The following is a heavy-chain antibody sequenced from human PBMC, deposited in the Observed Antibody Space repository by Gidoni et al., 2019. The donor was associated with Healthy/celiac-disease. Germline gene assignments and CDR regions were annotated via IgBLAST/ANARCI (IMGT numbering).Heavy chain of an antibody. Sequence: EVQLVESGGGLVKPGGSLSLSCAASGFTFGSYSMNWVRQAPGKGLEWVSSISSSSSYIYYADSVKGRFTISRDNAKNSLYLQMNSLRAEDTAVYYCARDRVKTVTLDAFDIWGQGTMVTVSS. CDR3: ARDRVKTVTLDAFDI. J-gene: IGHJ3*02. CDR1: GFTFGSYS. V-gene: IGHV3-21*01. CDR2: ISSSSSYI. D-gene: IGHD4-4*01.